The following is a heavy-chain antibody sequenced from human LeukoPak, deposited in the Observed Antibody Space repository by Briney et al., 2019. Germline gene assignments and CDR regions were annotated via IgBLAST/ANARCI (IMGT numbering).Heavy chain of an antibody. CDR1: GGSISSSSYY. D-gene: IGHD3-10*01. CDR2: IYYSGST. Sequence: SETLSLTCTVSGGSISSSSYYWGWIRQPPGKGLEWIGRIYYSGSTYYNPSLKSRVPMSVDTSKNQFSLKLSSVTAADTAVYYCARAGGSGSFQTYYYYMDVWGKGTTVTISS. V-gene: IGHV4-39*07. J-gene: IGHJ6*03. CDR3: ARAGGSGSFQTYYYYMDV.